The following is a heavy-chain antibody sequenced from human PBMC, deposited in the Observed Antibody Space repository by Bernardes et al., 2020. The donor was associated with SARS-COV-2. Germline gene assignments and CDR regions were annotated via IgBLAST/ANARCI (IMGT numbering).Heavy chain of an antibody. CDR2: IYYSGST. CDR3: ARTSVRGVYYFDY. CDR1: GGSISSSSYY. Sequence: SETLSLTCTVSGGSISSSSYYWGWIRQPPGKGLEWLGNIYYSGSTYYNPSLRIRVIISVDTSKNQFSLRLNSVTAADTAVYYCARTSVRGVYYFDYWGQGTLVPVSS. J-gene: IGHJ4*02. D-gene: IGHD3-10*01. V-gene: IGHV4-39*01.